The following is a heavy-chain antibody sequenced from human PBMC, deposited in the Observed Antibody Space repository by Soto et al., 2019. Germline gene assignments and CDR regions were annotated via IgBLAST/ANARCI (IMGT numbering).Heavy chain of an antibody. J-gene: IGHJ5*02. CDR2: INYGGST. Sequence: PSETLSLTCIVSGGSVSSVTYYWSWIRQPPGKGLEWIGYINYGGSTNYNPSLKSRVSMSLDMSNNQFSLNLISVTAADTAVYYCARADDYKSSWFDPWGQGTLVTVSS. D-gene: IGHD4-4*01. V-gene: IGHV4-61*01. CDR3: ARADDYKSSWFDP. CDR1: GGSVSSVTYY.